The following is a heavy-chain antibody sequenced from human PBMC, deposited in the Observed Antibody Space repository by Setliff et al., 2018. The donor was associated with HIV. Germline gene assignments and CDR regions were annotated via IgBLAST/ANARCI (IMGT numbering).Heavy chain of an antibody. Sequence: GASVKVSCKASGYTFSNYAMHWVRQAPGQRLEWMGWINAGNGNTKYAQNFQGRVTISRDNSKDTLYLDLNSLRSEDTAVYYCVRDDSNGPNSLDPRGQGTLVTVSS. CDR1: GYTFSNYA. J-gene: IGHJ5*02. V-gene: IGHV1-3*01. CDR3: VRDDSNGPNSLDP. D-gene: IGHD2-8*01. CDR2: INAGNGNT.